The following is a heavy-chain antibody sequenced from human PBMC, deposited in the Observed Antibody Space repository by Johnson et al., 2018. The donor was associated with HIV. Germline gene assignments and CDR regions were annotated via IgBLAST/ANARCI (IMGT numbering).Heavy chain of an antibody. CDR3: AKDSPAADAFDI. CDR1: GFTFSDYY. CDR2: ISYDGSNK. V-gene: IGHV3-30*18. J-gene: IGHJ3*02. Sequence: QVQLVESGGGLVKPGGSLRLSCAASGFTFSDYYMSWIRQAPGKGLEWVAVISYDGSNKYYADSVKGRFTISRDNSKNTLYLQMNSLRAEDTAVYYCAKDSPAADAFDIWGQGTVVTVSS. D-gene: IGHD6-25*01.